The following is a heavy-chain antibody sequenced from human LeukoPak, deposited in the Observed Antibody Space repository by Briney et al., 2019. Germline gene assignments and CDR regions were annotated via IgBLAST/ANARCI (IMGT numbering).Heavy chain of an antibody. CDR2: ISSSGSTI. D-gene: IGHD3-9*01. CDR1: GFTFSDYY. V-gene: IGHV3-11*04. J-gene: IGHJ4*02. CDR3: ARDIALTGYPDYFDY. Sequence: GGSLRLSCAASGFTFSDYYMSWIRQAPGKGLELVSYISSSGSTIYYADSVKGRFTISRDNAKNSLYLQMNSLRAEDTAVYYCARDIALTGYPDYFDYWGQGTLVTVSS.